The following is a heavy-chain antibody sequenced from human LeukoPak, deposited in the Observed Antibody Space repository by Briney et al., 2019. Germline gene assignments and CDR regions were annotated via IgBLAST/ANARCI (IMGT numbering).Heavy chain of an antibody. J-gene: IGHJ4*02. V-gene: IGHV3-23*01. CDR3: ARLSPRSAYFDY. CDR2: ISGSGGST. Sequence: GVSLRLSCAASGFTFSTYAMSWVRQAPGKGLEWVSAISGSGGSTYYADSVKGRFTISRDNSKNTLYLQMNSLRAEDTAVYYCARLSPRSAYFDYWGQGTLVTVSS. CDR1: GFTFSTYA.